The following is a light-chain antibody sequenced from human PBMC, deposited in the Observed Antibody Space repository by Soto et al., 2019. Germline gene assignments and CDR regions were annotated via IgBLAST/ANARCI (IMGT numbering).Light chain of an antibody. CDR1: QSVTSSY. CDR2: GAS. CDR3: QQYGRSRT. J-gene: IGKJ1*01. V-gene: IGKV3-20*01. Sequence: EIVVTQSPGTLSLSPGERATLSCRASQSVTSSYLAWYQQKPGQAPRLLIYGASNRATGIPDRFSGSGSATDFTLTISRLEPEDFAVYYCQQYGRSRTFGQGTRWIS.